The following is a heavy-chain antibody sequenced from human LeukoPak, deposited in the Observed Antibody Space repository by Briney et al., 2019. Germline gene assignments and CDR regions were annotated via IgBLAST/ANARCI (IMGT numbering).Heavy chain of an antibody. V-gene: IGHV1-8*01. Sequence: GASVKVSCKASGYTFTSYDINWVRQATGQGLEWMGWMNPNSGNTGYEQEFQGRVTMTRNTSISTAYMELSSLRSEDTAVYYCARGSAKGARKGWFDPWGQGTLVTVSS. D-gene: IGHD1-26*01. J-gene: IGHJ5*02. CDR1: GYTFTSYD. CDR2: MNPNSGNT. CDR3: ARGSAKGARKGWFDP.